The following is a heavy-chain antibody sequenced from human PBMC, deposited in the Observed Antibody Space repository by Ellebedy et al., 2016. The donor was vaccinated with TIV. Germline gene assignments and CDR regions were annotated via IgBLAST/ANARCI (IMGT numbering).Heavy chain of an antibody. CDR2: MSYDGGIS. Sequence: GESLKISXAASGFTFRTYAMAWVRQAPGKGPEWVAAMSYDGGISYYADTVKGRFTISRDNSNNTLYLQMDRLRADDTAVYYCARTLAFGINSALGYWGQGTLVSVSS. V-gene: IGHV3-33*05. J-gene: IGHJ1*01. CDR1: GFTFRTYA. CDR3: ARTLAFGINSALGY. D-gene: IGHD4-23*01.